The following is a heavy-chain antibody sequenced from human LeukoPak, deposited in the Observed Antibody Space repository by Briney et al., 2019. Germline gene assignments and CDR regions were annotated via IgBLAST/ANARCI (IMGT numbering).Heavy chain of an antibody. V-gene: IGHV4-61*02. CDR3: ARSISIAAAFDAFDI. J-gene: IGHJ3*02. Sequence: SETLSLTCTVSGGSISSGSYYWSWIRQPAGKGLEWVGRIYTSGSTTYNPSLKSRVTISVDTSKNQFSLKLSSVTAADTAVYYCARSISIAAAFDAFDIWGQGTMVTVSS. CDR2: IYTSGST. CDR1: GGSISSGSYY. D-gene: IGHD6-13*01.